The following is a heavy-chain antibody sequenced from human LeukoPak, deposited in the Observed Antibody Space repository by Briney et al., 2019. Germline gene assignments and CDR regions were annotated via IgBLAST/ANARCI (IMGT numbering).Heavy chain of an antibody. CDR3: ARITILTGSDY. V-gene: IGHV3-21*01. Sequence: GGSLRLSCEASGFTFINYAMNWVRQAPGKGLEWVSSISSSSSYIYYADSVKGRFTISRDNAKNSLYLQMNSLRAEDTAVYYCARITILTGSDYWGQGTLVTVSS. D-gene: IGHD3-9*01. J-gene: IGHJ4*02. CDR2: ISSSSSYI. CDR1: GFTFINYA.